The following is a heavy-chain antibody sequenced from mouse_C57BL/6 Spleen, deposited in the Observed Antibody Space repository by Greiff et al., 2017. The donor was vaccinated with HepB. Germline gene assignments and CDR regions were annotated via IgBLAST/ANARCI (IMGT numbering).Heavy chain of an antibody. V-gene: IGHV1-15*01. CDR3: TRFTYDGFDWYFDV. D-gene: IGHD2-3*01. Sequence: QVQLKESGAELVRPGASVTLSCKASGYSFTDYEMHWVKQTPVHGLEWIGAIDPETGGTAYNQKFKGKAILTADKSSSTAYMELRSLTSEDSAVYYCTRFTYDGFDWYFDVWGTGTTVTVSS. CDR1: GYSFTDYE. J-gene: IGHJ1*03. CDR2: IDPETGGT.